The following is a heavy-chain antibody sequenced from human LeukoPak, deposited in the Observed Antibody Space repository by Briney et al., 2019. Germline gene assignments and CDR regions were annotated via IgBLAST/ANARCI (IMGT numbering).Heavy chain of an antibody. CDR1: GDSISRYY. V-gene: IGHV4-4*09. D-gene: IGHD3-22*01. CDR3: ARLYDRERFDY. CDR2: IYTSVTT. J-gene: IGHJ4*02. Sequence: PSETLSLTCTVSGDSISRYYWSWIRQPPGKGLEWIGFIYTSVTTKYNPSLKSRVTISVDTSKSQFSLKVSSVTASDTAIYYCARLYDRERFDYWGQGTLVTVSS.